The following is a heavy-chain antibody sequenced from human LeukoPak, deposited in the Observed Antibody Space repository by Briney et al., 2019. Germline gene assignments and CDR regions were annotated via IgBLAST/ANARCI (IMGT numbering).Heavy chain of an antibody. D-gene: IGHD6-13*01. CDR2: IGTSSSYI. Sequence: GGSLRLSCAASGFTFSNYWMHWVRQAPGKGLVWVSFIGTSSSYIHNADSVKGRFTISRDNAENSLYLQMNSLRAEDTAVYYCARAAIAAARIYYYMDVWGQGTLVTVSS. CDR3: ARAAIAAARIYYYMDV. CDR1: GFTFSNYW. J-gene: IGHJ6*03. V-gene: IGHV3-21*01.